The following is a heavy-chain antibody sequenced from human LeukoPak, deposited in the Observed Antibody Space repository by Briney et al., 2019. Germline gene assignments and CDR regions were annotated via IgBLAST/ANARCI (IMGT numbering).Heavy chain of an antibody. CDR3: TRGVLGQWLVSWYFDY. D-gene: IGHD6-19*01. CDR1: GFTFGDYA. V-gene: IGHV3-49*03. CDR2: IRSKAYGGTT. Sequence: GGSLRPSCTASGFTFGDYAMSWFRQAPGKGLEWVGFIRSKAYGGTTEYAASVKGRFTISRDDSKSIAYLQMNSLKTEDTAVYYCTRGVLGQWLVSWYFDYWGQGTLVTVSS. J-gene: IGHJ4*02.